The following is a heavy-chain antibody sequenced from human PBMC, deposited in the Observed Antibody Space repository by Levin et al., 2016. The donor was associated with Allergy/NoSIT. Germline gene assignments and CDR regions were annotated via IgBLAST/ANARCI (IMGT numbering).Heavy chain of an antibody. Sequence: VRQAPGKGLEWVAVISYDGNYENYADSVKGRFTISRDNSKNTLYLQMESLRAEDTAVYFCARDLNLKAGNLYAVDVWGQGTTVTVSS. V-gene: IGHV3-30*04. CDR2: ISYDGNYE. CDR3: ARDLNLKAGNLYAVDV. D-gene: IGHD6-19*01. J-gene: IGHJ6*02.